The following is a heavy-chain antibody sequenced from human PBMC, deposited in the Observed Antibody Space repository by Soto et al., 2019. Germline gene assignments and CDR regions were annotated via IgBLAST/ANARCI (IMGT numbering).Heavy chain of an antibody. CDR1: GGSISSGGYS. V-gene: IGHV4-30-2*01. D-gene: IGHD6-13*01. Sequence: PSETLSLTCAVSGGSISSGGYSWSWIRQPPGKGLEWIGYIYHSGSTYYNPSLKSRVTISVDTSKNQFSLKLSSVTAADTAVYYCALNSIIAAADRESDYWGQGTLVTVSS. J-gene: IGHJ4*02. CDR2: IYHSGST. CDR3: ALNSIIAAADRESDY.